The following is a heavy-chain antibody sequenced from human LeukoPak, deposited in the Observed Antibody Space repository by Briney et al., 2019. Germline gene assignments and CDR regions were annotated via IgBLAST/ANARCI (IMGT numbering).Heavy chain of an antibody. CDR2: IYHSGRA. J-gene: IGHJ4*02. V-gene: IGHV4-38-2*02. CDR1: GYSITSGYY. Sequence: SETLSLTCTVSGYSITSGYYWAWLRQPPGKGLEWIGNIYHSGRAFYKSSLKSRVTMSVETPKNQFSLNLTSVPAADTAVYFCARVSAHGICDSWGRGTLVTVSS. CDR3: ARVSAHGICDS. D-gene: IGHD3-3*01.